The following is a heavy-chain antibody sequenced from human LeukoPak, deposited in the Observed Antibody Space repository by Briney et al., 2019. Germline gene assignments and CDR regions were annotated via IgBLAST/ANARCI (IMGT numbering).Heavy chain of an antibody. CDR2: IYSGGNT. CDR3: AASGGACLDY. CDR1: GFTVSSNY. D-gene: IGHD2-21*02. V-gene: IGHV3-53*01. Sequence: GGSLRLSCAASGFTVSSNYMSWVRQAPGKGLEWVSVIYSGGNTNYVDSVKGRFTISRDNSKNTLYLQMNSLRDEDTAVYYCAASGGACLDYWGQGTLVTVSS. J-gene: IGHJ4*02.